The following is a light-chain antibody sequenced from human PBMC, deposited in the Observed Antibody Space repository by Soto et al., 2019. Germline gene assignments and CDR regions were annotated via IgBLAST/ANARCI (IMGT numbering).Light chain of an antibody. CDR2: DDS. J-gene: IGLJ2*01. V-gene: IGLV3-21*02. CDR3: QVWDSSSDHVI. CDR1: VIGSIS. Sequence: SYELTQPPSVSVAPGQTASITCGGNVIGSISVHWYQQKPGQAPVLVVFDDSDRPSGIPERFSGSNSTNTATLTISRVEAGDEGDYYCQVWDSSSDHVIFGGGTKLTVL.